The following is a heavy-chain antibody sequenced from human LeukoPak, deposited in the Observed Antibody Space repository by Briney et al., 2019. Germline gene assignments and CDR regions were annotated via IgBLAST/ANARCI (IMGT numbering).Heavy chain of an antibody. V-gene: IGHV4-59*01. CDR3: ARGIAAGTPY. Sequence: SETLSLTCTVSGGSISSYYWSWIRQPPGKGLEWIGYIYYSGSTNYNPSLKSRVTISVDTSKNQFSLKLSSVTAADTAVYYCARGIAAGTPYWGQGTLVTDSS. CDR2: IYYSGST. D-gene: IGHD6-13*01. CDR1: GGSISSYY. J-gene: IGHJ4*02.